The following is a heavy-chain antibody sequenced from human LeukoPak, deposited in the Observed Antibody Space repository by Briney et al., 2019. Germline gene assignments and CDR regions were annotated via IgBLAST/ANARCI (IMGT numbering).Heavy chain of an antibody. Sequence: QPGGSLRLSCAASGFTFDDYGMHWVRQAPGKGLEWVSCISWDSGSIGYADSVKGRFTISRDNAKNSLYLQMNSLRAEDTALYYCAKDMGWYYYDSSGSKGFDYWGQGTLVTVSS. D-gene: IGHD3-22*01. V-gene: IGHV3-9*01. CDR2: ISWDSGSI. J-gene: IGHJ4*02. CDR3: AKDMGWYYYDSSGSKGFDY. CDR1: GFTFDDYG.